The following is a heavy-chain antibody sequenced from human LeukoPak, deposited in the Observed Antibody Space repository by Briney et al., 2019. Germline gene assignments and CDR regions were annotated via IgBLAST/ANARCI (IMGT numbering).Heavy chain of an antibody. CDR1: GYTFTGYY. CDR2: INPNSGGT. J-gene: IGHJ4*02. Sequence: ASVKVSCKASGYTFTGYYMHWVRQAPGQGLEWMGWINPNSGGTNYAQKFQGRVTMTRDTSISTAYMELSSLRSEDTAVYYCATTNYYDSSGYPGHWGQGTLVTVSS. V-gene: IGHV1-2*02. CDR3: ATTNYYDSSGYPGH. D-gene: IGHD3-22*01.